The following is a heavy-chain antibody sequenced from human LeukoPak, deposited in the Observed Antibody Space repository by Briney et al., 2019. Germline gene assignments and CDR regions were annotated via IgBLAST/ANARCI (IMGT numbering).Heavy chain of an antibody. Sequence: PGGSLRLSCAASGFTFSSYWMHWVRQAPGKGLVWVSCINSDGSSTSYADSAKGRFTISRDNAKNTLYLQMNSLRAEDTAVYYCARGTPTSNWFDPWGQGTLVTVSS. V-gene: IGHV3-74*01. CDR2: INSDGSST. CDR3: ARGTPTSNWFDP. D-gene: IGHD2-15*01. J-gene: IGHJ5*02. CDR1: GFTFSSYW.